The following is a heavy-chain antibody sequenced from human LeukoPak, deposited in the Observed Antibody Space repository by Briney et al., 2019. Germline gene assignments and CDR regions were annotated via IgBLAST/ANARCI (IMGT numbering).Heavy chain of an antibody. CDR3: ARQELQVGATDHFDY. V-gene: IGHV5-51*01. CDR1: GYSFTSYW. D-gene: IGHD1-26*01. J-gene: IGHJ4*02. Sequence: GESLKISCKGSGYSFTSYWIGWVRQMPGKGLEWMGIIYPGDSDTRYSPSFQGQVTISADKSISTAYLQWSSLKASDTAMYYCARQELQVGATDHFDYWGQGTLVTVSS. CDR2: IYPGDSDT.